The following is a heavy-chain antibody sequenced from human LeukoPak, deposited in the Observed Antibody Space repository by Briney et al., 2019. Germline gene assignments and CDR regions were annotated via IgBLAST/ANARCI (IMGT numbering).Heavy chain of an antibody. J-gene: IGHJ4*02. CDR3: ARLLGGATTYDY. V-gene: IGHV3-66*04. CDR1: GFTVSSNY. CDR2: IYSCGST. D-gene: IGHD1/OR15-1a*01. Sequence: GGSLRLSCAASGFTVSSNYMSWVRQAPGKGLEWVSVIYSCGSTYYADSVKGRFTISRDNSKNTLYLQMNSLRAEDTAVYYCARLLGGATTYDYWGQGALVTVSS.